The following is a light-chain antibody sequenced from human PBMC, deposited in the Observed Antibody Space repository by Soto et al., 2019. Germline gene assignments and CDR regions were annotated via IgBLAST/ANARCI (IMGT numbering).Light chain of an antibody. CDR1: QGISSY. CDR3: QQYYSYPRT. V-gene: IGKV1-8*01. J-gene: IGKJ1*01. CDR2: AAS. Sequence: AIRMTQSPSSLSASTGDRVTITCRARQGISSYLAWYQQKPGKAPKLLIYAASTLQSGVPSRFSGSASGTDFTLTISCLQSEDFPTYYCQQYYSYPRTFGQGTKVEIK.